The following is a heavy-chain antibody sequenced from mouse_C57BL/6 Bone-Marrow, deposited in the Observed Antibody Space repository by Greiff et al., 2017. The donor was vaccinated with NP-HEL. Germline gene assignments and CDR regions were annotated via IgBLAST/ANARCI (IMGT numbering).Heavy chain of an antibody. V-gene: IGHV1-80*01. D-gene: IGHD1-1*01. J-gene: IGHJ1*03. CDR1: GYAFSSYW. Sequence: QVQLQQSGAELVKPGASVKISCKASGYAFSSYWMNWVKQRPGKGLEWIGQIYPGDGDTNYNGKFKGKATLTADKSSSTAYMQLSSLTSEDSAVYFSARGDYGSSYWYFDVWGTGTTVTVSS. CDR2: IYPGDGDT. CDR3: ARGDYGSSYWYFDV.